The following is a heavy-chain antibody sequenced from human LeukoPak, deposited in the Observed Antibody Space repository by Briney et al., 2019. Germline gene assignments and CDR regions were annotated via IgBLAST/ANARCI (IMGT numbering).Heavy chain of an antibody. CDR2: IYYSGSI. J-gene: IGHJ5*02. CDR3: ARGSIVVPAANWFDP. CDR1: GGSISSSSYY. D-gene: IGHD2-2*01. V-gene: IGHV4-39*07. Sequence: SETLSLTCTVSGGSISSSSYYWGWIRQPPGKGLEWIGSIYYSGSIYYNPSLKSRVTISVDRSKNQFSLKLSSVTAADTAVYYCARGSIVVPAANWFDPWGQGTLVTVSS.